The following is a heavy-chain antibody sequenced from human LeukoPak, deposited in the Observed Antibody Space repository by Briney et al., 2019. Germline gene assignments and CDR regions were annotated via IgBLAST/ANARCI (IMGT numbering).Heavy chain of an antibody. Sequence: GGSLRLSCAASGFTFTYAWMSWVRQAPGKGLEWVGRINTKSDGGTIDYAAPLKGRFTISRDDSKNTVFLQMNSLKSEDTAVYYCTTGLAFWGQGTLVTVSP. J-gene: IGHJ4*02. CDR3: TTGLAF. V-gene: IGHV3-15*01. D-gene: IGHD2-21*01. CDR2: INTKSDGGTI. CDR1: GFTFTYAW.